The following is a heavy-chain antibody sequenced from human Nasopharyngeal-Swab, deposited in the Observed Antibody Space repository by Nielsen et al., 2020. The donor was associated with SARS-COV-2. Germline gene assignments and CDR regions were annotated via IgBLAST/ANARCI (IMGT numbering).Heavy chain of an antibody. CDR3: AKDRGVLRYFDWPQYYYYYYGMDV. V-gene: IGHV3-11*06. CDR2: VSGSSSRS. J-gene: IGHJ6*02. Sequence: WIRQPPGKGLEWVSYVSGSSSRSNHADSVKGRFTVSRDNAKNSLYLQMDSLRAEDTAVYYCAKDRGVLRYFDWPQYYYYYYGMDVWGQGTTVTVSS. D-gene: IGHD3-9*01.